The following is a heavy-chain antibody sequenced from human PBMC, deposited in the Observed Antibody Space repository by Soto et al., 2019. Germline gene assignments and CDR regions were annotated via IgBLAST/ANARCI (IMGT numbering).Heavy chain of an antibody. CDR3: ARGERLLWFGNHFDY. Sequence: QVQLVQSGAEVKKPGASVKVSCKASGYTFTGYYMHWVRQAPGQGLEWMGWINPNSGGTNYAQKFQGWVTMTRDTSISTAYVELSRLRSDDTAVYYCARGERLLWFGNHFDYWGQGTLVTVSS. V-gene: IGHV1-2*04. CDR2: INPNSGGT. D-gene: IGHD3-10*01. CDR1: GYTFTGYY. J-gene: IGHJ4*02.